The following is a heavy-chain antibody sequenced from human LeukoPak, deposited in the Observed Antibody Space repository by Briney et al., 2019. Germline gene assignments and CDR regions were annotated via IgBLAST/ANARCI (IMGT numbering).Heavy chain of an antibody. CDR2: ITGGSNYM. CDR1: GLPFSSYT. J-gene: IGHJ5*02. CDR3: AREALGFDP. V-gene: IGHV3-21*01. Sequence: PGGSLRLSCAASGLPFSSYTMNWVRQAPGRGLEWVSSITGGSNYMYYRDSVKGRFTISRDNAKNSLYLQMNSLRAEDTAVYYCAREALGFDPWGQGTLVTVSS.